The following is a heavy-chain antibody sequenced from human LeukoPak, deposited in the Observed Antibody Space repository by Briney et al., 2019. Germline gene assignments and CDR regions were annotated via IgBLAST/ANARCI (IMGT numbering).Heavy chain of an antibody. V-gene: IGHV3-30*18. D-gene: IGHD3-22*01. Sequence: GGSLRLSCAASGFTFSSYAMHWVRQAPGKGLEWVALISYDGTNKYYSDSVKGRFTISRDNSKNTLYLQMNSLRAEDTAVYYCAKASAMIVVVSKHFDYWGQGTLVTVSS. CDR2: ISYDGTNK. J-gene: IGHJ4*02. CDR1: GFTFSSYA. CDR3: AKASAMIVVVSKHFDY.